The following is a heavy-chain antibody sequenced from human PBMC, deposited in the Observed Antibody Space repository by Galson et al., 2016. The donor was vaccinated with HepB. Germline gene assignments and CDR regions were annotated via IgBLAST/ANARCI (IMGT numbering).Heavy chain of an antibody. CDR1: GFTFSSYS. D-gene: IGHD3-16*01. Sequence: SLRLSCAASGFTFSSYSMAWVRRAPGKGLEWVSSLTSSGGSTHYTDSVKGRFTISRDNSKNTLYLHMNSLRADDTALDGGARIPPGGRAFGFDIGGQGTTATVAS. J-gene: IGHJ3*02. CDR3: ARIPPGGRAFGFDI. CDR2: LTSSGGST. V-gene: IGHV3-23*01.